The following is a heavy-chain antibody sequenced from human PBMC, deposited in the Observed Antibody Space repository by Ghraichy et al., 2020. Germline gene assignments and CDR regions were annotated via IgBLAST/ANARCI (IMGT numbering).Heavy chain of an antibody. D-gene: IGHD3-10*01. CDR1: GFSLSTSGMC. CDR2: IDWDDDK. Sequence: SGPTLVKPTQTLTLTCTFSGFSLSTSGMCVSWIRQPPGKALEWLALIDWDDDKYYSTSLKTRLTISKDTSKNQVVLTMTNMDPVDTATYYCARMNTYYYGSGSYAEFDYWGQGTLVTVSS. J-gene: IGHJ4*02. CDR3: ARMNTYYYGSGSYAEFDY. V-gene: IGHV2-70*01.